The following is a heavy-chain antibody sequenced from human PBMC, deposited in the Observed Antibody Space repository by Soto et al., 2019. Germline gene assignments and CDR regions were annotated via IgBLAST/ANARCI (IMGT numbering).Heavy chain of an antibody. D-gene: IGHD5-12*01. CDR3: ARHEGSGYDLGGPYYGMDV. J-gene: IGHJ6*02. CDR2: IYYSGST. CDR1: GGSISSSSYY. Sequence: QLQLQESGPGLVKPSETLSLTCTVSGGSISSSSYYWGWIRQPPGKGLEWIGGIYYSGSTYYNPSLKRRVTISVDTSKNQFSLKLSSVTAADTAVYYCARHEGSGYDLGGPYYGMDVWGQGTTVTVSS. V-gene: IGHV4-39*01.